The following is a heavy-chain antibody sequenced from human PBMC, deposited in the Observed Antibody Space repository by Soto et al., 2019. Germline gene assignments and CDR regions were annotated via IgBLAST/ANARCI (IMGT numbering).Heavy chain of an antibody. CDR3: ASLVVVPTTRADAFDI. D-gene: IGHD3-22*01. V-gene: IGHV3-30*03. J-gene: IGHJ3*02. Sequence: GGSLRLSCAATGFTFSSSGMHWVRQAPGKGLEWVAVISYDGSNKYYADSLKGRFTISRDNSKNTLFLKMNSLRAEDTAEYYCASLVVVPTTRADAFDIWGQGTMVTVSS. CDR1: GFTFSSSG. CDR2: ISYDGSNK.